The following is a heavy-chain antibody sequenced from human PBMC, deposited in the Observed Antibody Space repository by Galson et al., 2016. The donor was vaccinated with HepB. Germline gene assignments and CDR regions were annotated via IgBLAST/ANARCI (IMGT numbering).Heavy chain of an antibody. CDR3: AKEGWFGELLYGHFDF. V-gene: IGHV3-23*01. Sequence: SLRLSCAASGFTFSSFAMSWARRVPGKGLEWVSAISGRGDRIRYAESVKGRFIISRDNSKNTLDVEMKSLRVEDTAVYYCAKEGWFGELLYGHFDFWGQGTLVTVSS. CDR1: GFTFSSFA. D-gene: IGHD3-10*01. J-gene: IGHJ4*02. CDR2: ISGRGDRI.